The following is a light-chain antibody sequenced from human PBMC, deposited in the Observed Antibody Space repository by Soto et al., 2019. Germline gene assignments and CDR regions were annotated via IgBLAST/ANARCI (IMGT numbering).Light chain of an antibody. Sequence: QSALTQPAYVSGSRGQSITISCTGTSSDVGSYNLVSWYQQHPGKAPKLMIYEGSKRPSGVSNRFSGSKSGNTASLTISGLQAEDEADYYCCSYAGSSTWVFGGGTKLTVL. CDR1: SSDVGSYNL. CDR3: CSYAGSSTWV. CDR2: EGS. V-gene: IGLV2-23*01. J-gene: IGLJ3*02.